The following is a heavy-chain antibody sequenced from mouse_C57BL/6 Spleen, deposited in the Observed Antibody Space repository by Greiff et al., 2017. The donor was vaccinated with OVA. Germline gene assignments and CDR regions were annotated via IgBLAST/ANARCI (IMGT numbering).Heavy chain of an antibody. J-gene: IGHJ3*01. Sequence: VQLPQSGAELVRPGASVTLSCTASGYTFPDYDMHWVNQTPVHGLEWIGAIDHETGGPSYNQTVKGKAILTADKSSSPAYMELRSMTSEDSAVYYCTRERRWFAYWGQGTLVTVSA. CDR1: GYTFPDYD. CDR3: TRERRWFAY. CDR2: IDHETGGP. V-gene: IGHV1-15*01.